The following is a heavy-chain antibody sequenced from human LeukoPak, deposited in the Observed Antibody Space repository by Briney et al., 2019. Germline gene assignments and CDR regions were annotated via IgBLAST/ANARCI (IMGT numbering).Heavy chain of an antibody. J-gene: IGHJ4*02. CDR1: GFTFSSYG. V-gene: IGHV3-30*03. D-gene: IGHD2-15*01. CDR3: ARGLAFDY. CDR2: ISYDGSNK. Sequence: PGGSLRLSCTASGFTFSSYGMHWIRQAPGKGLEWVAVISYDGSNKYYADSVKGRFTISRDNSKNTLYLQMNSLRAEDTAVYYCARGLAFDYWGQGTLVTVSS.